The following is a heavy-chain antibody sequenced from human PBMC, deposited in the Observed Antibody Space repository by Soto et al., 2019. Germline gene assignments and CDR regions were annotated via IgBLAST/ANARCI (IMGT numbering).Heavy chain of an antibody. CDR1: GFTFRSYS. V-gene: IGHV3-33*01. J-gene: IGHJ4*02. CDR3: ARGWLAGGYEFDY. D-gene: IGHD5-12*01. Sequence: QVQLVESGGGVLQPGRSLRLSCAASGFTFRSYSMHWVRQAPGKGLEWVAAIWYDGSDKYYSDSVKGRFTISRDNSKNTLYLQMNSLRGEDTAVYYCARGWLAGGYEFDYWGQGTPVTVSS. CDR2: IWYDGSDK.